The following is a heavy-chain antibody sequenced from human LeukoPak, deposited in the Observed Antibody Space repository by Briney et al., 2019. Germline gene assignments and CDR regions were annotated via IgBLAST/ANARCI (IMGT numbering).Heavy chain of an antibody. CDR1: GFLFSSYG. CDR2: MWYDGSNK. V-gene: IGHV3-33*01. J-gene: IGHJ4*02. CDR3: ASGRDFWSGYQRMGY. Sequence: GRSLRLSCAASGFLFSSYGMHWVRQAPGKGLEWVAVMWYDGSNKYYADSVKGRFTISRDNSKNTLYLQMNSLRAEDTAVYYCASGRDFWSGYQRMGYWGQGTLVTVSS. D-gene: IGHD3-3*01.